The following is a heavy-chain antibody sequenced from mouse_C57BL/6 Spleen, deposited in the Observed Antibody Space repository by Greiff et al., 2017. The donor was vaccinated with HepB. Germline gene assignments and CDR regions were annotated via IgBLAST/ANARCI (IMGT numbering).Heavy chain of an antibody. J-gene: IGHJ2*01. V-gene: IGHV1-15*01. CDR3: TIYYDYDDGDYFDY. CDR1: GYTFTDYE. CDR2: IDPETGGT. D-gene: IGHD2-4*01. Sequence: QVHVKQSGAELVRPGASVTLSCKASGYTFTDYEMHWVKQTPVHGLEWIGAIDPETGGTAYNQKFKGKAILTADKSSSTAYMELRSLTSEDSAVYYCTIYYDYDDGDYFDYWGQGTTLTVSS.